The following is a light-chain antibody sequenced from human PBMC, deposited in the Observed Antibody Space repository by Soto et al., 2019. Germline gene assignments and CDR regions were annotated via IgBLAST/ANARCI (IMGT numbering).Light chain of an antibody. CDR3: QQYSDWPPWP. Sequence: EIVITQSPYTLSLSPCERSSLSCRASQSVMTKLAWYQKKPGQAPRLLMYSASIRATGIPARFSGSGSGTEFSLTISSLQPEDFAIYYCQQYSDWPPWPFSQGTKVHIK. J-gene: IGKJ1*01. CDR1: QSVMTK. V-gene: IGKV3-15*01. CDR2: SAS.